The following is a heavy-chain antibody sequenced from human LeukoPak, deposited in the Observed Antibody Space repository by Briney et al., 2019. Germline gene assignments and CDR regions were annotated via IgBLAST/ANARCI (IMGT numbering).Heavy chain of an antibody. J-gene: IGHJ4*02. CDR2: ISSSSDLM. D-gene: IGHD3-10*01. CDR3: ARVLRGLYNLGD. CDR1: GFSLSISG. Sequence: GGSLRLSCEASGFSLSISGMNWVRQAPGKGLEWVSYISSSSDLMSYVDSVKGRFTVSRDNAKNSLFLQMNSLRDGDTAVYYCARVLRGLYNLGDWGQGTLVTVSS. V-gene: IGHV3-48*02.